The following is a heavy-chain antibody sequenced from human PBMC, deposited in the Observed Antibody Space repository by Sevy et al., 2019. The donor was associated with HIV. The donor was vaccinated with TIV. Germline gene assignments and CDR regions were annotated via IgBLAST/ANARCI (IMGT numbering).Heavy chain of an antibody. CDR1: GYTFTGYY. V-gene: IGHV1-2*06. J-gene: IGHJ6*02. CDR2: INPNSGGT. D-gene: IGHD6-6*01. CDR3: ARVGSSSLAYYYYGMDV. Sequence: ASVKVSCKASGYTFTGYYMHWVRQAPGQGLEWMGRINPNSGGTNYAQKFQGRVTMTRDTSISTAYMELSRLRSDDTAVNYCARVGSSSLAYYYYGMDVWGQGTTVTVSS.